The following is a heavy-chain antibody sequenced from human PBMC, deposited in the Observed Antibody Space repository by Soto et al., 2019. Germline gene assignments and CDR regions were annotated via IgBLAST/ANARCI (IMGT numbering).Heavy chain of an antibody. CDR3: AREAQIVVVGNWFDP. D-gene: IGHD3-22*01. CDR2: ISYDGSNK. J-gene: IGHJ5*02. V-gene: IGHV3-30-3*01. CDR1: GFTFSSYA. Sequence: PGGSLRLSCAASGFTFSSYAMHWVRQAPGKGLEWVAVISYDGSNKYYADSVKGRFTISRDNSKNTLYLQMNSLRAEDTAVYYCAREAQIVVVGNWFDPWGQGTLVTVSS.